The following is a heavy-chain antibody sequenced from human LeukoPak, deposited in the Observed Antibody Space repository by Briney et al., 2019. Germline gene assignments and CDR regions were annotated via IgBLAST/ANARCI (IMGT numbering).Heavy chain of an antibody. CDR1: GYTFTGYY. CDR3: ARDYKDIVLMVYASGAEYFQH. D-gene: IGHD2-8*01. Sequence: ASVKVSCKASGYTFTGYYMHWVRQAPGQGLEWMGWINPNSGGSNYAQKFQGRVTMTRDTSISTAYMELSRLRSDDTAVYYCARDYKDIVLMVYASGAEYFQHWGQGTLVTVSS. V-gene: IGHV1-2*02. CDR2: INPNSGGS. J-gene: IGHJ1*01.